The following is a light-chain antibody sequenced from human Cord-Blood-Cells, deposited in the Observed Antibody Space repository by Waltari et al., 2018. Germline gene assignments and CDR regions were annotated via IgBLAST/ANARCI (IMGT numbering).Light chain of an antibody. CDR2: EGS. CDR3: CSYAGSSTLYV. Sequence: QSALTQPASVSGSPGQSITISCTGTSSDVWSYNLVSWYQQHPGKAPKLMIYEGSKRPSGVSNRFSGSKSDNTASLTISGLQAEDEADYYCCSYAGSSTLYVFGTGTKVTVL. J-gene: IGLJ1*01. V-gene: IGLV2-23*01. CDR1: SSDVWSYNL.